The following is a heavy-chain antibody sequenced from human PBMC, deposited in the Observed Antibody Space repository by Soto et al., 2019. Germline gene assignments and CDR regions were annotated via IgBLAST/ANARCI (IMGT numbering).Heavy chain of an antibody. CDR2: ISTYNGNT. J-gene: IGHJ6*02. V-gene: IGHV1-18*01. D-gene: IGHD3-9*01. Sequence: APVKGSCKASGYTFTSYRVSWVRQAPGQGLEWMGWISTYNGNTNYAQKVQGRVTMTTDTSTSTAYMELRSLRSDDTAVYYCARVSPPDYDILIGYYYYGMDVWGQGTTVTVSS. CDR3: ARVSPPDYDILIGYYYYGMDV. CDR1: GYTFTSYR.